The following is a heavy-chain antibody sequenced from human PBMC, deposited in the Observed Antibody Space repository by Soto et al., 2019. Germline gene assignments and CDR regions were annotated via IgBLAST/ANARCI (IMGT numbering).Heavy chain of an antibody. J-gene: IGHJ4*02. D-gene: IGHD3-22*01. CDR3: ARVGDSGYYLSPFDY. CDR1: GFTFRRYW. Sequence: EVQVVESGGGLVQPGGSLRLSCAASGFTFRRYWMHWVRQAPGKGLVWVSRIDSDGSTTQYEDSVRGRFTISRDNAKNTLFLQMNSLRAEDTAVYYCARVGDSGYYLSPFDYWGQGTLVTVSS. CDR2: IDSDGSTT. V-gene: IGHV3-74*03.